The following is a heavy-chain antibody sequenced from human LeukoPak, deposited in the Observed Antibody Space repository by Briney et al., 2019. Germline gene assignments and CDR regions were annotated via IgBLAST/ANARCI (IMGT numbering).Heavy chain of an antibody. CDR2: ISGSGGST. D-gene: IGHD3-10*01. Sequence: PGGSLRLSCAASGFTFSSYAMSWVRQAPGKGLEWVSAISGSGGSTYYADSAKGRFTISRDNSKNTLYLQMNSLRAEDTAVNYCAKSNYYGSERDAFDIWGQGTMVTVSS. CDR3: AKSNYYGSERDAFDI. V-gene: IGHV3-23*01. CDR1: GFTFSSYA. J-gene: IGHJ3*02.